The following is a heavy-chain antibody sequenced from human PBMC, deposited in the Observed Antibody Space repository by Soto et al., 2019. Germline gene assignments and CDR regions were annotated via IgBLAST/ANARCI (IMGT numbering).Heavy chain of an antibody. CDR3: VGEVPFPGETDYYYRDV. D-gene: IGHD2-2*01. J-gene: IGHJ6*03. CDR2: VHYGGNT. CDR1: GGSINSYY. Sequence: QVQLQESGPGLVKPSETLSLTCTVSGGSINSYYWSWIRQPPGKRLEWIGYVHYGGNTDYNPSLQNRVHISVDTSKKHFSLNLTSVTAADTDVYFCVGEVPFPGETDYYYRDVWGKGTTVAVSS. V-gene: IGHV4-59*01.